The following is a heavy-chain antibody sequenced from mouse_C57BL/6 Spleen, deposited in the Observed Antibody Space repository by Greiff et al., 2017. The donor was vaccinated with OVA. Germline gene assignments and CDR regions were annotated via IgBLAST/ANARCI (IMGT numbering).Heavy chain of an antibody. D-gene: IGHD1-1*01. Sequence: VKLQESGPELVKPGASVKISCKASGYAFSSSWMNWVKQRPGQGLEWIGMIHPNSGSPNYNEKFKSKATLTVDKSSSTAYMQLSSLTSEDSAVYYCARDGSSVMDYWGQGTSVTVSS. J-gene: IGHJ4*01. CDR2: IHPNSGSP. CDR3: ARDGSSVMDY. V-gene: IGHV1-64*01. CDR1: GYAFSSSW.